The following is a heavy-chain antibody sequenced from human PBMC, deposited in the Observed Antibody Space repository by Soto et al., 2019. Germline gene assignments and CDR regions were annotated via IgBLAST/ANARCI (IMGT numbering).Heavy chain of an antibody. V-gene: IGHV1-2*04. CDR2: INPNSGGT. D-gene: IGHD3-3*01. J-gene: IGHJ6*02. CDR1: GYTFTGYY. Sequence: QVQLVQSGAEVKKPGASVKVSCKASGYTFTGYYMHWVRQAPGQGLEWMGWINPNSGGTNYAQKFQGWVTMTRDTSISTAYMELSRLRSDDTAVYYCARAQDERAFFWSGYYSPYYYYGMDVWGQGTTVTVSS. CDR3: ARAQDERAFFWSGYYSPYYYYGMDV.